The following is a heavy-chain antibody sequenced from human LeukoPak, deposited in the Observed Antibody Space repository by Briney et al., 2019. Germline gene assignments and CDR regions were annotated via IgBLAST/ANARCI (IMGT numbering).Heavy chain of an antibody. CDR2: INPNSGGT. V-gene: IGHV1-2*02. Sequence: ASVKVSCKASGYTFTGYYMHWVRQAPGQGLEWMGWINPNSGGTNYAQKFRGRVTMTRDTSISTAYMELSRLRSDDTAVYYCARVVVVPAAMDYWGQGTLVTVSS. J-gene: IGHJ4*02. D-gene: IGHD2-2*01. CDR1: GYTFTGYY. CDR3: ARVVVVPAAMDY.